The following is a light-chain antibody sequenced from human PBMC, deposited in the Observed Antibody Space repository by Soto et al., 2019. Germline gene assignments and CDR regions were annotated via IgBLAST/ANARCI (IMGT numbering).Light chain of an antibody. J-gene: IGKJ5*01. CDR2: AAS. Sequence: DIQMAQSPSSLPASVGDGVTITCRASQSISTYLNWYQQKPGTAPKLLIHAASSLQGGVPSKFSGRGSETDFTLIISDLQPEDFATYFCQQSYSAPITFGQGTRLEIK. V-gene: IGKV1-39*01. CDR3: QQSYSAPIT. CDR1: QSISTY.